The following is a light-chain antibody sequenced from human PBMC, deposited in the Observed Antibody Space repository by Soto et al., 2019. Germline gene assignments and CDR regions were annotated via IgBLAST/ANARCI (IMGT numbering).Light chain of an antibody. CDR3: SSSTSSSTNWV. CDR2: EVS. V-gene: IGLV2-14*01. J-gene: IGLJ3*02. CDR1: SSDVGDYNY. Sequence: QSALTQPASVSGSPGQSITISCTGTSSDVGDYNYVSWYQQHPGKAPKLMIYEVSNRPSGVSNRFPGSKSANTASLTISGLQAEDEADYYCSSSTSSSTNWVFGGGTKLTVL.